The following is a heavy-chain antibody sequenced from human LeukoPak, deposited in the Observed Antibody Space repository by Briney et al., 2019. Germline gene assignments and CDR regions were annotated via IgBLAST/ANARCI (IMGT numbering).Heavy chain of an antibody. CDR3: ARGPPPYYYDSSGFDY. CDR2: ISSNGGST. V-gene: IGHV3-64*01. J-gene: IGHJ4*02. D-gene: IGHD3-22*01. Sequence: GGSLRLSCAASGFTFSSCAMHWVRQAPGKGLEYVSAISSNGGSTYYANSVKGRFTISRDNSKNTLYLQMGSLRAEDMAVYYCARGPPPYYYDSSGFDYWGQGTLVTVSS. CDR1: GFTFSSCA.